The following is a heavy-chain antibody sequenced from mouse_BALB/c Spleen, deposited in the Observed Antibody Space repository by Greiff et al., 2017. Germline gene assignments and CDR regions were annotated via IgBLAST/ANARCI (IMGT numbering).Heavy chain of an antibody. Sequence: DVKLVESGGGLVKPGGSLKLSCAASGFTFSDYYMYWVRQTPEKRLEWVATISDGGSYTYYPDSVKGRFTISRDNAKKNLYLQMSSLKSEDTAMYSCAMDRGYYDYPWFAYWGQGTLVTVSA. J-gene: IGHJ3*01. V-gene: IGHV5-4*02. CDR3: AMDRGYYDYPWFAY. CDR1: GFTFSDYY. CDR2: ISDGGSYT. D-gene: IGHD2-4*01.